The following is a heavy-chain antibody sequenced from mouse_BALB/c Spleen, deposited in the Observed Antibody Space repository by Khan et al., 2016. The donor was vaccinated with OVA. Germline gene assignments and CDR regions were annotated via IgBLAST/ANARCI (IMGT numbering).Heavy chain of an antibody. CDR2: IFPGSVST. Sequence: QVQLQQSGGDLMKPGASVKISCKATGYTFSSYWIEWVKQRPGHGLEWIGQIFPGSVSTTYNEKFKGKATFTADTSSNTAYMQLSSLTSEDSAVYYGASGGYGGFAYWGQGTLVTVSA. D-gene: IGHD2-2*01. V-gene: IGHV1-9*01. J-gene: IGHJ3*01. CDR1: GYTFSSYW. CDR3: ASGGYGGFAY.